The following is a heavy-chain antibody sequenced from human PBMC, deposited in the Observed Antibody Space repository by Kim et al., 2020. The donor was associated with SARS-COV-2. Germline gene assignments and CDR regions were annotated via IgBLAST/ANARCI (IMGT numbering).Heavy chain of an antibody. CDR3: ARHHRFYSSSRGWFDP. Sequence: GESLKISCKGSGYSFTSYWISWVRQMPGKGLEWMGRIDPSDSYTNYSPSFQGHVTISADKSISTAYLQWSSLKASDTAMYYCARHHRFYSSSRGWFDPWGQGTLVTVSS. D-gene: IGHD6-13*01. CDR2: IDPSDSYT. CDR1: GYSFTSYW. V-gene: IGHV5-10-1*01. J-gene: IGHJ5*02.